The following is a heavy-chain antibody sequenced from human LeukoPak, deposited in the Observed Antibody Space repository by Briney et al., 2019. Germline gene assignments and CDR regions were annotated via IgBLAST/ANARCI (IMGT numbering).Heavy chain of an antibody. D-gene: IGHD6-13*01. J-gene: IGHJ4*02. CDR3: ARGGGSSWCLDC. CDR2: ISTSDTTI. Sequence: GGSLRLSCAASGFTFSSYKMNWVRQAPGKGLEWVSYISTSDTTIYYADSVKGRFTISRDNAKNSLYPQMNSLRVEDTAVYYCARGGGSSWCLDCWGQGTLVTVSS. CDR1: GFTFSSYK. V-gene: IGHV3-48*03.